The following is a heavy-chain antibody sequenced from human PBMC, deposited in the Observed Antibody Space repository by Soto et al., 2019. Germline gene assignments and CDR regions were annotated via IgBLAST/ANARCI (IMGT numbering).Heavy chain of an antibody. Sequence: PSETLSLACTVSGGSISSSSYYWGWIRQPPGKGLEWIGSIYYSGFTYYNPSLKSRVTISVDTSKNQFSLKLSSVTAADTAVYYCARRLWFGETYYFDYWGQGTLVTVSS. D-gene: IGHD3-10*01. CDR2: IYYSGFT. V-gene: IGHV4-39*01. CDR3: ARRLWFGETYYFDY. CDR1: GGSISSSSYY. J-gene: IGHJ4*02.